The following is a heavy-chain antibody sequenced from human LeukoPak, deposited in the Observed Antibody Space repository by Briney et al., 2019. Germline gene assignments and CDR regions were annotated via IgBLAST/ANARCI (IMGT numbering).Heavy chain of an antibody. Sequence: GASVKVSCKASGGTFSSYAISWVRQAPGQGPEWMGWVTSYNGDTNYAQKFQGRVTMSTDTSTSTAYMELRSLRFDDTAIYYCAKDWHILTGRNCFDPWGQGTLVTVSS. CDR3: AKDWHILTGRNCFDP. J-gene: IGHJ5*02. D-gene: IGHD3-9*01. CDR1: GGTFSSYA. CDR2: VTSYNGDT. V-gene: IGHV1-18*01.